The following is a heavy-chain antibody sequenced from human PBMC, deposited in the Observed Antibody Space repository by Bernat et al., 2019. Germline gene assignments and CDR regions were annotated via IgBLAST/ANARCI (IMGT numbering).Heavy chain of an antibody. CDR2: IHNSGST. Sequence: QVQLQESGPGLVKPSETLSLTCTVSGGSITRDYWNWIRQPPGKGLEWIGHIHNSGSTDYNPSLRSRVTISVDTSKNQFSLILSSVVAADTAVYYCARGYGHTGHYLGWWFPPWGQGTLVTVSS. V-gene: IGHV4-59*01. D-gene: IGHD2-15*01. CDR3: ARGYGHTGHYLGWWFPP. J-gene: IGHJ5*02. CDR1: GGSITRDY.